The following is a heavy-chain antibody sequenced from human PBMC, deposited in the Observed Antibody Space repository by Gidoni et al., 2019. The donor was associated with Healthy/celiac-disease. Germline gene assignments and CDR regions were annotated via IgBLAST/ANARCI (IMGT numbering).Heavy chain of an antibody. J-gene: IGHJ5*02. D-gene: IGHD3-16*01. CDR2: ISSSSSTI. CDR1: GFTFSSYS. Sequence: EVQLVESGGGLVQPGGSLRLSCAASGFTFSSYSMNWVRQAPGKGLEWVSYISSSSSTIYYADSVKGRFTISRDNAKNSLYLQMNSLRDEDTAVYYCARDKGDAEFLGGFDPWGQGTLVTVSS. CDR3: ARDKGDAEFLGGFDP. V-gene: IGHV3-48*02.